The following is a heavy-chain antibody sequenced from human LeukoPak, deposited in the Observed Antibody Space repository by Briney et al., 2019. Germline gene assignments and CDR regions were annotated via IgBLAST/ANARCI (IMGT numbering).Heavy chain of an antibody. CDR1: SGSISSGGYS. Sequence: PSETLSLTCAVSSGSISSGGYSWSWIRQPPGKGLEWIGYIYHSGSTYYNPSLKSRVTISVDRSKNQFSLKLSSVTAADTAVYYCASGRGGVDAFDIWGQGTMVTVSS. CDR3: ASGRGGVDAFDI. V-gene: IGHV4-30-2*01. CDR2: IYHSGST. D-gene: IGHD2-15*01. J-gene: IGHJ3*02.